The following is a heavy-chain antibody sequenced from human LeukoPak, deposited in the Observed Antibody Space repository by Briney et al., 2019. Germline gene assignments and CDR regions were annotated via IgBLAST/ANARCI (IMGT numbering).Heavy chain of an antibody. CDR1: GFTFSSYS. CDR2: ISSSSITI. CDR3: ARDPQINYDFWSDYYYYYYMDV. Sequence: GGSLRLSCAASGFTFSSYSMNWVRQAPGKGLEWVSYISSSSITIYYADSVKGRFTISRDNAKNSLYLQMNSLRAEDTAVYYCARDPQINYDFWSDYYYYYYMDVWGKGTTVTVSS. V-gene: IGHV3-48*01. J-gene: IGHJ6*03. D-gene: IGHD3-3*01.